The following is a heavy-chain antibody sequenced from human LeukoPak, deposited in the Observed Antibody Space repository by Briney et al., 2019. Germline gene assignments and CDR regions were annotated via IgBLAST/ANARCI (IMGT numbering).Heavy chain of an antibody. Sequence: ASVKVSCKASGYTLTGYYMHWVRQATGQGLEWMGWMNPNSGNTGYAQKFQGRVTITRNTSISTAYMELSSLRSEDTAVYYCARGRKQWLRGNYYYYMDVWGKGTTVTVSS. V-gene: IGHV1-8*03. CDR1: GYTLTGYY. CDR3: ARGRKQWLRGNYYYYMDV. J-gene: IGHJ6*03. CDR2: MNPNSGNT. D-gene: IGHD6-19*01.